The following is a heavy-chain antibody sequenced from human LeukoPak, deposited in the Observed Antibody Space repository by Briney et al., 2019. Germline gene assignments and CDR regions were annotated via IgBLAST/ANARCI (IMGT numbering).Heavy chain of an antibody. J-gene: IGHJ4*02. CDR2: INPNSGDT. V-gene: IGHV1-2*02. Sequence: ASVKVSCKASGYTFTDYYIHWVRQAPGQGLEWMGWINPNSGDTNYAQKFQGRVTMTRDTSIGTAYMELSRLRSDDTAVYYCARDHFDFWSGYSATYFDYWGQGTLVTVSS. CDR3: ARDHFDFWSGYSATYFDY. CDR1: GYTFTDYY. D-gene: IGHD3-3*01.